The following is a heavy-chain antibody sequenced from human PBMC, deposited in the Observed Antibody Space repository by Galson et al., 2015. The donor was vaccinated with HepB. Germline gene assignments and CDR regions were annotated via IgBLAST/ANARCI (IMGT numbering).Heavy chain of an antibody. CDR1: GGNFNTYA. CDR3: ASLDAFDF. CDR2: IIPIVDIT. Sequence: SVKVSCKASGGNFNTYAISWVRQAPGQGLEWMGRIIPIVDITNYAQKFRGRVTITADKSTSTAYMELSILRSGDAAVYYCASLDAFDFWGQGTMVTVSS. V-gene: IGHV1-69*04. J-gene: IGHJ3*01.